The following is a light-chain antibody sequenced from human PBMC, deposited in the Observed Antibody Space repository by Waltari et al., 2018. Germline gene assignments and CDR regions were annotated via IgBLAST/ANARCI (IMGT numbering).Light chain of an antibody. Sequence: QSALTQPASVSGSPGQSITISCPRTSSDVGSYNLVSWYQQHPGKAPKLMIYEGSKRPSGVSNRFSGSKSGNTASLTISGLQAEDEADYYCCSYAGGVVFGGGTKLTVL. V-gene: IGLV2-23*01. CDR1: SSDVGSYNL. CDR2: EGS. CDR3: CSYAGGVV. J-gene: IGLJ2*01.